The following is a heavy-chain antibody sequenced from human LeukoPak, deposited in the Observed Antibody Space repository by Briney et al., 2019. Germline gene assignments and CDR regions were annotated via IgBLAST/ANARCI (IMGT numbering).Heavy chain of an antibody. CDR1: GGSISSYY. J-gene: IGHJ4*02. D-gene: IGHD3-16*02. Sequence: PSETLSLTCTVSGGSISSYYWSLLRQPPGKGLEWIGYIYYSGSTNYNPSLKSRVTISVDTSKNQFSLKLSSVTAADTAVYYCARASESYDYVWGSYRPYYFDYWGQGTLVTVSS. V-gene: IGHV4-59*01. CDR3: ARASESYDYVWGSYRPYYFDY. CDR2: IYYSGST.